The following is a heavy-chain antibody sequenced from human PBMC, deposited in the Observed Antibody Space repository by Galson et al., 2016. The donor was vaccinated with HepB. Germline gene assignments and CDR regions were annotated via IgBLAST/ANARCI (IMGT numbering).Heavy chain of an antibody. CDR1: GFTVSGTY. J-gene: IGHJ3*01. V-gene: IGHV3-66*01. Sequence: SLRFSCAASGFTVSGTYMSWARQAPGKGLQWVSSLFSSGASFYTESLRGRFTVSRDTSTNTLYLQMNSLRADDSAVYYCEAYSDPFDVWGQGTVVTV. CDR2: LFSSGAS. D-gene: IGHD3-16*01. CDR3: EAYSDPFDV.